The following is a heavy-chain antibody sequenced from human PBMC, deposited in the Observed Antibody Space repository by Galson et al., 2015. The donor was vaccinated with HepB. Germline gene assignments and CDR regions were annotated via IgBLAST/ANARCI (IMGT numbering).Heavy chain of an antibody. CDR2: IYYSGST. J-gene: IGHJ6*03. CDR3: ARVIPDYYYHYMDV. D-gene: IGHD2-2*02. V-gene: IGHV4-31*03. CDR1: GGSISSGGYY. Sequence: TLSLTCTVSGGSISSGGYYWSWIRQHPGTGLEWIGYIYYSGSTYYNPSLKSRVTISVDTSKNQFSLKLSSVTAADTAVYYYARVIPDYYYHYMDVWGKGTTVTVSS.